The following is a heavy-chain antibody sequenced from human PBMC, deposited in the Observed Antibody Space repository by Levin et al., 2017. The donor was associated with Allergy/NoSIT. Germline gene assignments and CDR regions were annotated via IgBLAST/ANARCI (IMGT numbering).Heavy chain of an antibody. Sequence: PGGSLRLSCAASGSTFSSYGMHWVRQAPGKGLEWVAVIWYDGSNKYYADSVKGRFTISRDNSKNTLYLQMNSLRAEDTAVYYCARAPLPYYDILTGWEYYYYMDVWGKGTTVTVSS. CDR2: IWYDGSNK. CDR3: ARAPLPYYDILTGWEYYYYMDV. V-gene: IGHV3-33*01. J-gene: IGHJ6*03. D-gene: IGHD3-9*01. CDR1: GSTFSSYG.